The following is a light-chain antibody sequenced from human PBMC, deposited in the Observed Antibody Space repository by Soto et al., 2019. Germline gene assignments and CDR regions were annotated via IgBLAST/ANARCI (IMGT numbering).Light chain of an antibody. V-gene: IGKV3-20*01. J-gene: IGKJ1*01. Sequence: EIVLTQSPGTLSLSPGERATLSCRASQNIPHNYLAWYRQKPGQAPRLLIYGASSRATGIPDRFSGSGSGTDFTLTISRLEPEDFAVYYCQQYGSSLTWTFGQGTKGDIK. CDR2: GAS. CDR1: QNIPHNY. CDR3: QQYGSSLTWT.